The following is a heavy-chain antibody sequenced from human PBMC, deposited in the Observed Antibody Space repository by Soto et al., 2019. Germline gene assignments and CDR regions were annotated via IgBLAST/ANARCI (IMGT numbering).Heavy chain of an antibody. CDR1: GFTFRNYE. V-gene: IGHV3-48*03. J-gene: IGHJ4*02. D-gene: IGHD1-1*01. Sequence: EVQLVESGGGFVQPGGSLRLSCAASGFTFRNYEMNWVRKAPGKGLEWVSYIISSGITTYYADFAAGRFTISRDNAKESLYLHLNSLRVEDTAVYYCAIYGTRADWWGLGTQVTVSS. CDR2: IISSGITT. CDR3: AIYGTRADW.